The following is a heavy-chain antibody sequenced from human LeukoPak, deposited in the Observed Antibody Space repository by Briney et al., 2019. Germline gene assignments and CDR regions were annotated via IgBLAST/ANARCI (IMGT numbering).Heavy chain of an antibody. V-gene: IGHV1-2*02. CDR1: GYTFTGYH. CDR3: ARGNDFSNSGPLLDY. CDR2: INPNSGGT. J-gene: IGHJ4*02. D-gene: IGHD4-11*01. Sequence: GASVKVSCKASGYTFTGYHMHWVRQAPGQGLEWMGWINPNSGGTNYAQNFQDRVTMTRDTSISTAYMELSRLRSDDTAVYYCARGNDFSNSGPLLDYWGQGTLVTVSS.